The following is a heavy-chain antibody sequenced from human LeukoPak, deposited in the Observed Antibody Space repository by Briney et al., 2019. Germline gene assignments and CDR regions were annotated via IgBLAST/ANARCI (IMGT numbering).Heavy chain of an antibody. V-gene: IGHV3-23*01. J-gene: IGHJ6*02. Sequence: GGSLRLSCAASGFTFSSYAMSWLRQAPGKGLEWVSAISGSGGSTYYADSVKGRFTISRDNSKNTLYLQMNSLRAEDTAVYYCAKTGHSSGWYTSYYYGMDVWGQGTTVTVSS. D-gene: IGHD6-19*01. CDR1: GFTFSSYA. CDR2: ISGSGGST. CDR3: AKTGHSSGWYTSYYYGMDV.